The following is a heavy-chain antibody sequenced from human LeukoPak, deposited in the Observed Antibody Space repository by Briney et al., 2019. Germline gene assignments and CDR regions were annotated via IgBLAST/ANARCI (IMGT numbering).Heavy chain of an antibody. V-gene: IGHV1-8*01. D-gene: IGHD2-8*01. CDR2: MNPNNGNT. Sequence: GPVKVSCKASGYTFTSYDINWVRQATGQGLEWMGWMNPNNGNTGYAQKFQGRVTMTRNTSINTAYMELSSLRSEDTAVYYCARVPETRYAIPRDYRGQGTLVTVSS. CDR1: GYTFTSYD. J-gene: IGHJ4*02. CDR3: ARVPETRYAIPRDY.